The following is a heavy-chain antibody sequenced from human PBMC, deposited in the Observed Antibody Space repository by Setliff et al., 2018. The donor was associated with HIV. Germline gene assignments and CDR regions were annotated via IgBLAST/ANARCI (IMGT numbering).Heavy chain of an antibody. CDR2: ISSSSSYI. CDR1: GFTFSGYS. V-gene: IGHV3-21*01. J-gene: IGHJ4*02. CDR3: ARARGSPTSYFDY. D-gene: IGHD1-26*01. Sequence: GGSLRLSCAASGFTFSGYSVHWVRQAPGKGLEWVSCISSSSSYIYYADSVKGRFTISRDNAKNSLYLQMNSLRAEDTAVYYCARARGSPTSYFDYWGQGTLVTVSS.